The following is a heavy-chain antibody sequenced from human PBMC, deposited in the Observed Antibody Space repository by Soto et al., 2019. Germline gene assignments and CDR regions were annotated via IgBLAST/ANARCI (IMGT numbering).Heavy chain of an antibody. CDR3: AREGASGSDIGY. Sequence: QVQLVQSGAEVKKPGSSVKVSCKASGGTFSSYAISWVRQAPGQGLEWMGGIIPIFGTANYAQKFQGRVTITAEESTGKAYMELSSLRSEDQAVYYFAREGASGSDIGYWGQGTLVTVSS. J-gene: IGHJ4*02. D-gene: IGHD3-10*01. V-gene: IGHV1-69*01. CDR2: IIPIFGTA. CDR1: GGTFSSYA.